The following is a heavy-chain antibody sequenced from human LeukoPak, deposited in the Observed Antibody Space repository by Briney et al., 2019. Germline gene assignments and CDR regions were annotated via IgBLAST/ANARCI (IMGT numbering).Heavy chain of an antibody. CDR1: GFTFSSYG. D-gene: IGHD3-22*01. V-gene: IGHV3-33*06. CDR3: AKEYYDSSGCLDY. J-gene: IGHJ4*02. Sequence: PGGSLRLSCAASGFTFSSYGMHLVRQAPGKGLEWVAVIWYDGSNKYYADSVKGRFTISRDNSKNTLYLQMNSLRAEDTAVYYCAKEYYDSSGCLDYWGQGTLVTVSS. CDR2: IWYDGSNK.